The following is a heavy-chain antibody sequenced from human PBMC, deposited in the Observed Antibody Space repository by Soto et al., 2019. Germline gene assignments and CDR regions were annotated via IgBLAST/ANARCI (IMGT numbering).Heavy chain of an antibody. J-gene: IGHJ4*02. V-gene: IGHV1-46*01. D-gene: IGHD6-6*01. Sequence: ASVKVSCKASGYTFTIYYMHWVRQAPGQGLEWMGIINPSGGSTSYAQKFQGRVTMTRDTSTSTVYMELSSLRSEDTAVYYCARDGSSIAARGPAFYFDYWGQGTLVTVSS. CDR1: GYTFTIYY. CDR2: INPSGGST. CDR3: ARDGSSIAARGPAFYFDY.